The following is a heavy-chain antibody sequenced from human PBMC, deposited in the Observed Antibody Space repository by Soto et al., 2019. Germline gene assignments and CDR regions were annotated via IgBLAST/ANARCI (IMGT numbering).Heavy chain of an antibody. J-gene: IGHJ4*02. V-gene: IGHV2-5*02. CDR3: AHRPSIAVAGEFDY. Sequence: GSGPTLVNPTQTLTLTCTFSGFSLSTSGVGVGWIRQPPGKALEWLALIYWDDDKRYSPSLKSRLTITKDTSKNQVVLTMTNMDPLDTATYYCAHRPSIAVAGEFDYWGQGTLVTVSS. CDR2: IYWDDDK. CDR1: GFSLSTSGVG. D-gene: IGHD6-19*01.